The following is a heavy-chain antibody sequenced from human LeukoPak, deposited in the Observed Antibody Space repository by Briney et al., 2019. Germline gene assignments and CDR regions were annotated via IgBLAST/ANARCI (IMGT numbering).Heavy chain of an antibody. V-gene: IGHV1-69*04. Sequence: SVKVSCKASGGTFSSYAISWVRQAPGQGLEWMGRIIPILGIANYAQKFQGRVTITADKSTSTAYMELSSLRSEGTAVYYCARDHCSSTSCYEGEGYFDYWGQGTLVTVSS. CDR2: IIPILGIA. J-gene: IGHJ4*02. CDR1: GGTFSSYA. CDR3: ARDHCSSTSCYEGEGYFDY. D-gene: IGHD2-2*01.